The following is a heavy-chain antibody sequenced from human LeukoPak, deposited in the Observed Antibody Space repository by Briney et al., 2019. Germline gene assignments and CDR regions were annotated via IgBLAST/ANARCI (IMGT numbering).Heavy chain of an antibody. CDR2: IRSKAYGGTT. D-gene: IGHD6-19*01. V-gene: IGHV3-49*03. J-gene: IGHJ4*02. CDR3: TRDLAAGYSSGWYVDY. Sequence: PGRSLRLSRTASGFTFGDYAMSWFRQAPGKGLEWVGFIRSKAYGGTTEYAASVKGRFTISSDDSKSIAYLQMNSLKTEDTAVYYCTRDLAAGYSSGWYVDYWGQGTLVTVSS. CDR1: GFTFGDYA.